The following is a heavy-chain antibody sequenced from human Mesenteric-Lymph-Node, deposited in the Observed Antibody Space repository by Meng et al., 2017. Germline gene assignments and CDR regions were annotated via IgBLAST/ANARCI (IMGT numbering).Heavy chain of an antibody. CDR2: IHDSGST. V-gene: IGHV4-31*03. CDR1: GGSISSGGYY. J-gene: IGHJ4*02. Sequence: QVPLQESAPGLVKPSQTLSLTCTVSGGSISSGGYYWSWIRQHPGKGLEWIGYIHDSGSTYYNPSLKSRVTISADTSKNQFSLKLTSVTAADTAVYYCARGGYYSFDYWGQGTLVTVSS. CDR3: ARGGYYSFDY. D-gene: IGHD5-18*01.